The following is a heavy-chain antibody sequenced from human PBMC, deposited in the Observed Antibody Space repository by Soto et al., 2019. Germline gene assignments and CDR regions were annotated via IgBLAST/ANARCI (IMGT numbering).Heavy chain of an antibody. D-gene: IGHD2-15*01. Sequence: QVQLVQSGAEVKKPGASVKVSCKASGYTFTSYGISWVRQAPGQGLEWMGWISAYNGNTNYAQKLQGRVTMTTDTSTSKAYMELRSLRSDDSAVSYCTRDCEARRGGYCSGGSFDYWGQGTLVTVSS. V-gene: IGHV1-18*01. J-gene: IGHJ4*02. CDR2: ISAYNGNT. CDR1: GYTFTSYG. CDR3: TRDCEARRGGYCSGGSFDY.